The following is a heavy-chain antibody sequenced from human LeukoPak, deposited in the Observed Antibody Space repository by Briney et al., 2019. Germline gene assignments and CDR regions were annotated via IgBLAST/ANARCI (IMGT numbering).Heavy chain of an antibody. V-gene: IGHV4-59*01. D-gene: IGHD6-13*01. CDR2: IYYSGST. J-gene: IGHJ4*02. CDR3: ARVTGYMTEVYFDY. Sequence: SETLSLTCTVYGGSISSYYWSWIRQPPGKGLEWIGYIYYSGSTNYNPSLKSRVTISVDTSKNQFSLRLSSVTAADTAVYYCARVTGYMTEVYFDYWGQGTLITVSS. CDR1: GGSISSYY.